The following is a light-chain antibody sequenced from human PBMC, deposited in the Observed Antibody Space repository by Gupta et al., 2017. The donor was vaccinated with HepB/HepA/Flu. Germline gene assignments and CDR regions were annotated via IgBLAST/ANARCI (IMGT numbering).Light chain of an antibody. CDR3: YSDPCDDTFV. Sequence: SALTHPRSVSGSPGQSATISCSGTSSDIGGYNYGSGDQQHPGKAPKLMIYDVTRRPSGVPDSFSGSKSGNTASLTISRRQAEDEADYYCYSDPCDDTFVFGGGTKLTVL. CDR2: DVT. CDR1: SSDIGGYNY. V-gene: IGLV2-11*01. J-gene: IGLJ2*01.